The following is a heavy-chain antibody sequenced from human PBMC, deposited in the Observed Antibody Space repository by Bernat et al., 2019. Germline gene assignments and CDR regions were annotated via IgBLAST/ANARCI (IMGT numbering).Heavy chain of an antibody. CDR3: ARDLGYFGYFDY. Sequence: QVQLQESGPGLVKPSQTLSLSCTVSGGSISSGAYYWSWIRQHPGKGLEWMGYIYYSGSTYYNPSLKSRITISVDTSKNQFSLKLSSVTAADTAVYYCARDLGYFGYFDYWGQGTLVTVSS. CDR2: IYYSGST. V-gene: IGHV4-31*03. J-gene: IGHJ4*02. D-gene: IGHD5-12*01. CDR1: GGSISSGAYY.